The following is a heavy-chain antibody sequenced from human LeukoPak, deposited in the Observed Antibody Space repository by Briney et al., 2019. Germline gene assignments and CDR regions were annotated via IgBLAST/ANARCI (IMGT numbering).Heavy chain of an antibody. CDR3: AKTTAGYSSGRYPGWPVDY. V-gene: IGHV3-23*01. CDR1: GVTFGSYA. D-gene: IGHD6-19*01. CDR2: ISGSGGST. Sequence: PGGSLRLSCAASGVTFGSYAMYWGRQAPGKGLEWVSGISGSGGSTFYADSVKGRFTISRDNSENTVYLQMDSLRADDTAVYYCAKTTAGYSSGRYPGWPVDYWGQGTLVTVSS. J-gene: IGHJ4*02.